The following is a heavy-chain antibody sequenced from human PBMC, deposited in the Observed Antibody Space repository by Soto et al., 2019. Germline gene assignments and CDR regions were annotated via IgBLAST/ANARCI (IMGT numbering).Heavy chain of an antibody. D-gene: IGHD2-2*01. CDR3: ASVSSGYCISTSCYFHNWFDP. V-gene: IGHV1-69*13. J-gene: IGHJ5*02. CDR1: GGTFSSYA. Sequence: SVKVSCKASGGTFSSYAISWVRQAPGQGLEWMGGIIPIFGTANYAQKFQGRVTITADESTSTAYMELSSLRSEDTAVYYCASVSSGYCISTSCYFHNWFDPWGQGTLVTVSS. CDR2: IIPIFGTA.